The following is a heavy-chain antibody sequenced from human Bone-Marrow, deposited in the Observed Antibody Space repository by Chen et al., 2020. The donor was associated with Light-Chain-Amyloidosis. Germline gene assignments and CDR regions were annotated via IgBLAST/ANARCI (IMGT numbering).Heavy chain of an antibody. J-gene: IGHJ6*02. CDR3: AKRPPYPSIYGMDV. D-gene: IGHD2-21*01. Sequence: EVQLLESGGGLVQPGGYVRLSCADSGFTFISYAMSWVRQAPGKGLEWVSGISGSGGSTYYADSVKGRFTISRDNSKNTLYLQMNSLRAEDTAVYYCAKRPPYPSIYGMDVWGQGTTVTVSS. CDR1: GFTFISYA. CDR2: ISGSGGST. V-gene: IGHV3-23*01.